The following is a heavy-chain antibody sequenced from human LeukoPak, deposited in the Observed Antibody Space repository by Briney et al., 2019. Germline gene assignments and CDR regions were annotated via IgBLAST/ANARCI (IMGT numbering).Heavy chain of an antibody. CDR1: GYNFISYY. D-gene: IGHD2-21*01. Sequence: GASAKVSCKASGYNFISYYMHWVRQAPGQGLEWMGIINPSGGSTGYAQEFQDRVTMTGDTSTSIVYMELSRLKSEDTALYYCAREDVVLVDAVRYYYYGMDVWGQGTTVTVSS. J-gene: IGHJ6*02. CDR2: INPSGGST. CDR3: AREDVVLVDAVRYYYYGMDV. V-gene: IGHV1-46*01.